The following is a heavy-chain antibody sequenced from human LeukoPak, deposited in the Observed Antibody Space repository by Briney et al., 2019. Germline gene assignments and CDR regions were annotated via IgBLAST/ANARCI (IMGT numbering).Heavy chain of an antibody. V-gene: IGHV3-21*01. CDR3: ARGGITMVRGVIGYYYMDV. D-gene: IGHD3-10*01. CDR2: ISSSSSYI. CDR1: GFTFSSYS. J-gene: IGHJ6*03. Sequence: GGSLRLSCAASGFTFSSYSMNWVRQAPGKGLEWVSSISSSSSYIYYADSVKGRFTISRDNAKNSLYLQMNSLRAEDTAVYYCARGGITMVRGVIGYYYMDVWGKGTTVTISS.